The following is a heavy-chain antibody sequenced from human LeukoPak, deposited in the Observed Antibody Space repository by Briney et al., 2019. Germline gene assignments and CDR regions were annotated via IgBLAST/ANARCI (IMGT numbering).Heavy chain of an antibody. J-gene: IGHJ4*02. CDR3: ASQRRFGELSVDY. V-gene: IGHV1-2*02. Sequence: ASVKVSCKASGYTFTSYAMNWVRQAPGQGLEWMGWINPNSGGTNYAQKFQGRVTMTRDTSISTAYMELSRLRSDDTAVYYCASQRRFGELSVDYWGQGTLVTVSS. CDR2: INPNSGGT. CDR1: GYTFTSYA. D-gene: IGHD3-10*01.